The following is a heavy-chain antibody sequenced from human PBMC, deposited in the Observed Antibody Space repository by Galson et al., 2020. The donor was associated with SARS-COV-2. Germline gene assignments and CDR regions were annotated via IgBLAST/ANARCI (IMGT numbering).Heavy chain of an antibody. CDR1: GGTFSSYA. CDR2: IIPILGIA. Sequence: SAKVFCKASGGTFSSYATSWVRQAPGQGLEWMGGIIPILGIANYAPKFQARVTITADKSTSTAYTELSSLRTEDTAVYYCTCTATGPDYYVYNMDAWGKGTRMTVSS. J-gene: IGHJ6*03. D-gene: IGHD5-18*01. CDR3: TCTATGPDYYVYNMDA. V-gene: IGHV1-69*10.